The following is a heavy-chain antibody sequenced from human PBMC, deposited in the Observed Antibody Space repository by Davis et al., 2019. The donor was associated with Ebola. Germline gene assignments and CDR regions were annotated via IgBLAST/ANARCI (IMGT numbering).Heavy chain of an antibody. J-gene: IGHJ3*02. Sequence: PSETLSLTCAAHGSSFSGYYWSWFPKPPGKGLEWFGEINHSGSINYNPSLKSRGTISVDTSKNQFSLKLSSVTAADTAVYYCARGKPTVRLLEWFYKTDAFDIWGQGTMVTVSS. CDR3: ARGKPTVRLLEWFYKTDAFDI. V-gene: IGHV4-34*01. CDR2: INHSGSI. CDR1: GSSFSGYY. D-gene: IGHD3-3*01.